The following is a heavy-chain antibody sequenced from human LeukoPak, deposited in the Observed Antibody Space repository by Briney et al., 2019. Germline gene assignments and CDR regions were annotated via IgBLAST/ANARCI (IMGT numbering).Heavy chain of an antibody. CDR2: MNPNSGNT. CDR3: ASSIPSTDYFFDY. Sequence: ASVKVSCKASGYTFTSYDINWVRQATGQGLEWMGWMNPNSGNTGYAQKFQGRVTMTRNTSISTAYMELSSLRSEDTAVYYCASSIPSTDYFFDYWGQGTLVTVSS. D-gene: IGHD6-13*01. V-gene: IGHV1-8*01. J-gene: IGHJ4*02. CDR1: GYTFTSYD.